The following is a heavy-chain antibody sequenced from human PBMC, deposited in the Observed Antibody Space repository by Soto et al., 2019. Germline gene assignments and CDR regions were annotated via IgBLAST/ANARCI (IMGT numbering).Heavy chain of an antibody. CDR2: ISGSGSGGGT. V-gene: IGHV3-23*01. Sequence: GGSLRLSCAASGFTFSNYVMSWVRQAPGKGLEWVSAISGSGSGGGTDYADSVKGRFTISRDNSKNTLYLQLNSLRAEDTAIYYCAKRAVAGTFDYYYYGTDVWGQGTTVTVSS. CDR1: GFTFSNYV. CDR3: AKRAVAGTFDYYYYGTDV. J-gene: IGHJ6*02. D-gene: IGHD6-19*01.